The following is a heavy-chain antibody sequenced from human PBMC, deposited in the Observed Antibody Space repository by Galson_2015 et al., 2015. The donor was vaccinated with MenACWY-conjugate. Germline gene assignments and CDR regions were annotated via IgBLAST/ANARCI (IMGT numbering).Heavy chain of an antibody. CDR2: IHYSGRN. CDR1: GASLSSGGYY. V-gene: IGHV4-31*03. J-gene: IGHJ6*03. Sequence: TLSLTCSVSGASLSSGGYYWSWIRQHPGKGLEWIGHIHYSGRNYCNPSLQSRIYMSVGTSKNQFSMTLTSVTDADTAVYYCARDGYCGGDCFSTDRAYYYYMDVWGRGTTVTVYS. CDR3: ARDGYCGGDCFSTDRAYYYYMDV. D-gene: IGHD2-21*01.